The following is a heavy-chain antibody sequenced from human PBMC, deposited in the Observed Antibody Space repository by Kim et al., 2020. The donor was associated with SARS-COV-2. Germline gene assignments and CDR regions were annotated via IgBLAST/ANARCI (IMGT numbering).Heavy chain of an antibody. Sequence: GGSLRLSCTASGFTFGDYPMYWVRQVPGKGLEWVSGISPNSEALGYADSVRGRFTVSRDNAKKSLFLQMNSLRVEDTALYYCVRDICDFWSGIPGVLAWGPKKTERKHCYYGMDVWGRGTTVSV. J-gene: IGHJ6*02. CDR2: ISPNSEAL. D-gene: IGHD3-3*01. CDR3: VRDICDFWSGIPGVLAWGPKKTERKHCYYGMDV. CDR1: GFTFGDYP. V-gene: IGHV3-9*01.